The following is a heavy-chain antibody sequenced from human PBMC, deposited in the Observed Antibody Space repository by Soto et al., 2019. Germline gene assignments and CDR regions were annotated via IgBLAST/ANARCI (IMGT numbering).Heavy chain of an antibody. V-gene: IGHV1-69*02. Sequence: SVKVSCKASGGTFSSYTISWVRQAPGQGLEWMGRIIPILGIANYAQKFQGRVTITADKSTSTAYMELSSLRSEDTAVYYCAARDGNWNYNLSFDYWGHGTLVTVSS. J-gene: IGHJ4*01. CDR2: IIPILGIA. CDR1: GGTFSSYT. D-gene: IGHD1-7*01. CDR3: AARDGNWNYNLSFDY.